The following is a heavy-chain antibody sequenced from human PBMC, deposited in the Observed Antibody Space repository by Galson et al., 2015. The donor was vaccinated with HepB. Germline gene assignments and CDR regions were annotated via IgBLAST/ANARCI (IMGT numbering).Heavy chain of an antibody. D-gene: IGHD6-19*01. V-gene: IGHV3-73*01. CDR3: TRHSGAVASPNWFDP. CDR2: IRSKANSYAT. Sequence: SLRLSCAASGFTFSGSAIHWVRQASGKGLEWVGRIRSKANSYATAYAASVKGRFTISGDDSKNTAYLQMNSLKTEDTAVYYCTRHSGAVASPNWFDPWGQGTLVTVSS. J-gene: IGHJ5*02. CDR1: GFTFSGSA.